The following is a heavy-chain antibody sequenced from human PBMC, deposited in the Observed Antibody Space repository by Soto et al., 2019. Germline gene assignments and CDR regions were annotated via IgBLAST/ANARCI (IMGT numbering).Heavy chain of an antibody. V-gene: IGHV1-18*01. J-gene: IGHJ6*02. Sequence: QVQLVQSGAEVKKPGASVKVSSKASGYTFSTSAISWVRQAPGQGLEWLGWITGYTGNTDCAQKLQGRVTMTSDTSTNTAYMELRSLRSDDTAVYYCAVPNIAATAGTEDYYYYGMDVWGQGTTVTVSS. CDR1: GYTFSTSA. D-gene: IGHD6-13*01. CDR2: ITGYTGNT. CDR3: AVPNIAATAGTEDYYYYGMDV.